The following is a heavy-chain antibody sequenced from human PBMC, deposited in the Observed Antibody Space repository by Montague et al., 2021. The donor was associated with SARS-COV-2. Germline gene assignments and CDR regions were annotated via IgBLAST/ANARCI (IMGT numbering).Heavy chain of an antibody. CDR2: INQDGSDK. V-gene: IGHV3-7*01. CDR3: SRDSVVGATAEWFDP. CDR1: EFTFSRYW. J-gene: IGHJ5*02. Sequence: SLRLSCAASEFTFSRYWMTWVRQAPGKGLEWVASINQDGSDKRYVGSVXGRFTISRDNAMNSLFLQMNSLRVEDTAVYYCSRDSVVGATAEWFDPWGQGTLVTVSS. D-gene: IGHD1-26*01.